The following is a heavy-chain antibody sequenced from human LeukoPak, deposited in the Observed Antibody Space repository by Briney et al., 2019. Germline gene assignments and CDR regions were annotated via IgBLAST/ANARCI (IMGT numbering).Heavy chain of an antibody. CDR2: IYTSGST. V-gene: IGHV4-61*02. CDR1: GGSISSGSYY. Sequence: SETLSLTCTVSGGSISSGSYYWSWIWQPAGKGLEWIGRIYTSGSTNYNPSLKSRVTISVDTSKNQFSLKLSSVTAADTAVYYCARDVKYYDILTGYYTEYYFDYWGQGTLVTVSS. J-gene: IGHJ4*02. CDR3: ARDVKYYDILTGYYTEYYFDY. D-gene: IGHD3-9*01.